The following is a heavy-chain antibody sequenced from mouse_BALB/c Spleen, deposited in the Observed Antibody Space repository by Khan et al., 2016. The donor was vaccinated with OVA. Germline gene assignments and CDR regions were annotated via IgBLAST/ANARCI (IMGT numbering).Heavy chain of an antibody. CDR3: AKAPYYGSSPCYFDY. Sequence: EVELVESGGGLVKPGGSLKLSCAASGFTFSNYDMSWVRQTPEKRLEWVASISSGGNTYYPDSVKGRFTISRDNARKILYLHMSSLRSEDPAMYYCAKAPYYGSSPCYFDYWGQGTTLTVSS. D-gene: IGHD1-1*01. J-gene: IGHJ2*01. CDR2: ISSGGNT. V-gene: IGHV5-6-5*01. CDR1: GFTFSNYD.